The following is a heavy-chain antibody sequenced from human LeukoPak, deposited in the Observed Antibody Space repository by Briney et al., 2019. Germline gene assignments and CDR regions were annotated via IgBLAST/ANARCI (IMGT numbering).Heavy chain of an antibody. J-gene: IGHJ4*02. D-gene: IGHD5-18*01. CDR3: ARVSMVTTTVDY. CDR2: ISSSSSYI. V-gene: IGHV3-21*01. Sequence: PGGSLRLSCAASGFTFSSYSMNWVRQAPGKGLEWVSSISSSSSYIYYADSVKGRFTISRDNAKNSLYLQMNSLRAEDTAVYYCARVSMVTTTVDYWGQRTLVTVSS. CDR1: GFTFSSYS.